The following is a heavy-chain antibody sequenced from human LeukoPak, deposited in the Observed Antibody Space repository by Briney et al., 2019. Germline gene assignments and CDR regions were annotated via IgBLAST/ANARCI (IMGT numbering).Heavy chain of an antibody. D-gene: IGHD5-12*01. V-gene: IGHV3-30*01. CDR3: ARDPAGYDSGGWFDP. CDR1: GVNFSSHA. J-gene: IGHJ5*02. Sequence: QSGRFLRLSCVASGVNFSSHAMHWVRQAPGKGLEWLGVISYDESLKYYADSLEGRFSASRDNPRNTLYLHMTSLRPEDTAVYYCARDPAGYDSGGWFDPWGQGTLVIVSS. CDR2: ISYDESLK.